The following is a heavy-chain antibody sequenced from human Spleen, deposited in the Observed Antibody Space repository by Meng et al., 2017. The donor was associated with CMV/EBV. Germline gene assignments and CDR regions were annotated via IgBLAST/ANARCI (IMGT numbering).Heavy chain of an antibody. D-gene: IGHD1-26*01. CDR3: ATGSGDFDH. CDR2: IQSDGNT. J-gene: IGHJ4*02. CDR1: GAPISYFY. V-gene: IGHV4-4*07. Sequence: QVQLQDAGPGLVRPSETLSLTCSVSGAPISYFYWSWIRQSAGKGLEWIGRIQSDGNTYYNPSLKSRVTVSQDTSKNQIFLRLRSVTAADTAAYYCATGSGDFDHWGQGTLVTVSS.